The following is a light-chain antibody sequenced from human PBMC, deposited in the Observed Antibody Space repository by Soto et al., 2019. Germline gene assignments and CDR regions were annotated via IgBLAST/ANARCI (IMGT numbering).Light chain of an antibody. CDR3: QQTNSFPIT. CDR2: GAT. CDR1: QGIGTW. Sequence: DVQVTQSPSFVSASVGDRVTITCRASQGIGTWLAWYQQKPGKAPSLLIYGATDLQSGVPSRFRGSGLGTHFSLTIFSLQPEDFATYYCQQTNSFPITFGQRTRVEI. J-gene: IGKJ5*01. V-gene: IGKV1D-12*01.